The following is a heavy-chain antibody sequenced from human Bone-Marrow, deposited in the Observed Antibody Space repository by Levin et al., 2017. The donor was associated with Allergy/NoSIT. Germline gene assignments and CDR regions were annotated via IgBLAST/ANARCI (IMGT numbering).Heavy chain of an antibody. Sequence: GGSLRLSCAASGFTFSSYSMNWVRQAPGKGLEWVSSISSSSSYIYYADSVKGRFTISRDNAKNSLYLQMNSLRAEDTAVYYCARDRPIRYSYGRLLDYWGQGTLVTVSS. J-gene: IGHJ4*02. V-gene: IGHV3-21*01. CDR2: ISSSSSYI. CDR1: GFTFSSYS. CDR3: ARDRPIRYSYGRLLDY. D-gene: IGHD5-18*01.